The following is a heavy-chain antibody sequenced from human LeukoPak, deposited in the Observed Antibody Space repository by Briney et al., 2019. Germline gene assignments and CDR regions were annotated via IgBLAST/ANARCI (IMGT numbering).Heavy chain of an antibody. V-gene: IGHV3-11*04. Sequence: GGSLRLSCAASGFTFSDYYMSWVRQAPGKGLEWVSYISNSGSTIYYADSVKGRFTISRDNAKNSLYLQMNSLRAEDTAVYYCASRNVPAAIRGNWKSTGSLIDYWGQGTLVTVSS. J-gene: IGHJ4*02. D-gene: IGHD2-2*02. CDR2: ISNSGSTI. CDR1: GFTFSDYY. CDR3: ASRNVPAAIRGNWKSTGSLIDY.